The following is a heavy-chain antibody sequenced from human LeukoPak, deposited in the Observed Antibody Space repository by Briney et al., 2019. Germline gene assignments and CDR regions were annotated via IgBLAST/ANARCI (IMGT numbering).Heavy chain of an antibody. Sequence: SETLPLTCTVSGGSISSYYWSWIRQPAGKGLEWIGRIYTSGSTNYNPSLKSRVTISVDKSKNQFSLKLSSVTAADTAVYYCARAFPYYYDSSGYSTYYYYYYYMDVWGKGTTVTVSS. D-gene: IGHD3-22*01. J-gene: IGHJ6*03. CDR2: IYTSGST. CDR1: GGSISSYY. CDR3: ARAFPYYYDSSGYSTYYYYYYYMDV. V-gene: IGHV4-4*07.